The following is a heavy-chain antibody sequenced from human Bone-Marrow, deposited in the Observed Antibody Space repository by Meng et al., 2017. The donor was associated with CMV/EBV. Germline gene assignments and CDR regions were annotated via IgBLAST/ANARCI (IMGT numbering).Heavy chain of an antibody. D-gene: IGHD2-2*02. V-gene: IGHV4-34*01. CDR2: IDHSGST. Sequence: SETLSPTCAVYGGSFSGYYWTWIRQPPRKGLEWIGEIDHSGSTNYNPSLKSRVTISVDTSESQFSLRLSSVTAADTAIYYVARGGGYCSGTSCYNDYWGQGMLITVSS. CDR1: GGSFSGYY. J-gene: IGHJ4*02. CDR3: ARGGGYCSGTSCYNDY.